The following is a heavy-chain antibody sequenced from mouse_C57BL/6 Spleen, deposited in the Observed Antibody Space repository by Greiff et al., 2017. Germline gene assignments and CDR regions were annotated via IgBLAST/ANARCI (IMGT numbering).Heavy chain of an antibody. D-gene: IGHD1-1*01. Sequence: EVQGVESGGDLVKPGGSLKLSCAASGFTFSSYGMSWVRQTPDKRLEWVATISSGGSYTYYPDSVKGRFTISRDNAKNTLYLQMSSLKSEDTAMYYCARQGGSSSFDYWGQGTTLTVSS. CDR3: ARQGGSSSFDY. CDR1: GFTFSSYG. CDR2: ISSGGSYT. V-gene: IGHV5-6*01. J-gene: IGHJ2*01.